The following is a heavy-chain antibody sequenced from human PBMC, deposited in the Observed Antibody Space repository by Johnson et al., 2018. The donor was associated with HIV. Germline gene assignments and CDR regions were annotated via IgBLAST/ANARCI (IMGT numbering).Heavy chain of an antibody. D-gene: IGHD6-19*01. CDR2: ISGGST. J-gene: IGHJ3*02. CDR3: AKRGSGWPSDAFDI. CDR1: GFTVSSNE. V-gene: IGHV3-38-3*01. Sequence: IQLVESGGGVVQPGRSLRLSCAASGFTVSSNEMSWVRQAPGKGLEWVSSISGGSTYYADSVKGRFTISRDNSKNTLYLQMNSLRAEDTAVYYCAKRGSGWPSDAFDIWGQGTMVTVSS.